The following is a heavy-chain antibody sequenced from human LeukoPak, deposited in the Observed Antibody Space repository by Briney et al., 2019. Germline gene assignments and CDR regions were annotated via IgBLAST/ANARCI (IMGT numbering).Heavy chain of an antibody. CDR3: ARAPPSRFLEWLTPMGGY. V-gene: IGHV1-18*01. Sequence: GASVKVSCKASGYTFTSYGISWVRQAPGQGLEWMGWISAYNGNANYAQKLQGRVTMTTDTSTSTAYMELRSLRSDDTAVYYCARAPPSRFLEWLTPMGGYWGQGTLVTVSS. J-gene: IGHJ4*02. D-gene: IGHD3-3*01. CDR1: GYTFTSYG. CDR2: ISAYNGNA.